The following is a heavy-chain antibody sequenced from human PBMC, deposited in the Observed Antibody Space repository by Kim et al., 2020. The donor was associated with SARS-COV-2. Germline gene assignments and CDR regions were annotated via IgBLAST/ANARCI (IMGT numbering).Heavy chain of an antibody. J-gene: IGHJ4*02. D-gene: IGHD3-9*01. V-gene: IGHV1-18*01. CDR3: ARVPGYDILTGDDDY. Sequence: QKLQGRVTMTTDTSTSTAYMELRSLRSDDTAVYYCARVPGYDILTGDDDYWGQGTLVTVSS.